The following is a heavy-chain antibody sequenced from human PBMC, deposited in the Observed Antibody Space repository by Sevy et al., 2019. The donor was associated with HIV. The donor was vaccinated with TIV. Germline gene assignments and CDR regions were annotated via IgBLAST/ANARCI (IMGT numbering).Heavy chain of an antibody. V-gene: IGHV3-23*01. CDR1: GFTFSNFA. D-gene: IGHD2-21*02. J-gene: IGHJ4*02. CDR2: ISGSGDYK. CDR3: ARWAAGGNSYYFDY. Sequence: GSLRLSCAASGFTFSNFAMGWVRQAPGKGLDWISVISGSGDYKYYADSVKGRFTISRDNAKNSLYLQMNSLRDEDTAVYYCARWAAGGNSYYFDYWGQGTLVTVSS.